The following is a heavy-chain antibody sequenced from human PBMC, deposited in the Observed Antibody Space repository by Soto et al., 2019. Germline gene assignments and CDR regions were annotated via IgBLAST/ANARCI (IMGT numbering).Heavy chain of an antibody. CDR2: IDPSDSYT. J-gene: IGHJ6*02. CDR3: ARGDTAIVRKGVVV. D-gene: IGHD5-18*01. Sequence: GESLKISCEGSGYTFTSYYITWARQLPGKGLEWMGRIDPSDSYTMYNPSFEGHVTISADKSIRTAYLQWTSLEASDTAMYYCARGDTAIVRKGVVVWGQGTPVTVSS. CDR1: GYTFTSYY. V-gene: IGHV5-10-1*01.